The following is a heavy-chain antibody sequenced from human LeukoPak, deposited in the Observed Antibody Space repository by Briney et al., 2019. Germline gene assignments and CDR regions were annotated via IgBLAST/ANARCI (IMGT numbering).Heavy chain of an antibody. CDR1: GFTFSTYS. CDR3: AKSMWELLGDRRPGTYYFDY. CDR2: ISSSSIYI. J-gene: IGHJ4*02. V-gene: IGHV3-21*04. D-gene: IGHD1-26*01. Sequence: PGGSLRLSCAASGFTFSTYSMNWVRQAPGKGLEWVSSISSSSIYIYHADSVKGRFTISRDNAKKPLYLQMNSLRAEDTAVYYCAKSMWELLGDRRPGTYYFDYWGQGTLVTVSS.